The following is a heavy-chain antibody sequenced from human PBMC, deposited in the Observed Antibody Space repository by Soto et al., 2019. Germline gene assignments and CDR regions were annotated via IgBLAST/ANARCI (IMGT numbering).Heavy chain of an antibody. CDR1: GFTFSSYW. CDR2: IKQDGSEK. D-gene: IGHD3-9*01. J-gene: IGHJ4*02. V-gene: IGHV3-7*05. Sequence: EVQLVESGGGLVQPGGSLRLSCAASGFTFSSYWMSWVRQAPGKGLEWVANIKQDGSEKYYVDSVKGRFTISRDNAKNSLYLQMNSLRAEDTAVYYCARTLRYVDWAVGYWGQGTLVTVSS. CDR3: ARTLRYVDWAVGY.